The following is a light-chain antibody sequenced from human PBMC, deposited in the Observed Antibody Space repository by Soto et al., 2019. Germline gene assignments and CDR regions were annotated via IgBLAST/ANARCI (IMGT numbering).Light chain of an antibody. CDR2: DAS. Sequence: EIVLTQSPATLSLSPGERATLSCRASQSVSSYLAWYQQKPGQAPRLLIYDASNRATGIPARFSGSGSGTGFTLTNSSLVPEAFAVYSCQLRSNWPPWTFGKGTKVEIK. CDR1: QSVSSY. CDR3: QLRSNWPPWT. V-gene: IGKV3-11*01. J-gene: IGKJ1*01.